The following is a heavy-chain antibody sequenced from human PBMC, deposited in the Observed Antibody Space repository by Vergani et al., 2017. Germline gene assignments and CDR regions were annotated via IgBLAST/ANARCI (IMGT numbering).Heavy chain of an antibody. CDR2: IWYDGSNK. Sequence: QVQLVESGGGVVQPGRSLRLSCAASGFTFSSYGMHWVRQAPGKGLEWVAVIWYDGSNKYYADSVKGRFTISRDNSKHTLYLQMNSLRAEDTAVYYCARVGSIVRATNLEYYYYGMDVWGQGTTVTVSS. V-gene: IGHV3-33*01. D-gene: IGHD1-26*01. CDR1: GFTFSSYG. CDR3: ARVGSIVRATNLEYYYYGMDV. J-gene: IGHJ6*02.